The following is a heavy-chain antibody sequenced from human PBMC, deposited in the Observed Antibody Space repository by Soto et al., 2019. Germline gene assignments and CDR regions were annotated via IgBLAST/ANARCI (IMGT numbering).Heavy chain of an antibody. CDR1: GGSITSSNYY. CDR3: ARHITLVRGGTSYYYRYMDV. CDR2: FYHSGST. J-gene: IGHJ6*03. D-gene: IGHD3-10*01. Sequence: SETLSLTCTVSGGSITSSNYYWGWIRQPPGKGLEWIGSFYHSGSTYYNPSLKSRVTISVDTSKNQFSLKLTSVTAADTAVYYCARHITLVRGGTSYYYRYMDVWGKGTTVTVSS. V-gene: IGHV4-39*01.